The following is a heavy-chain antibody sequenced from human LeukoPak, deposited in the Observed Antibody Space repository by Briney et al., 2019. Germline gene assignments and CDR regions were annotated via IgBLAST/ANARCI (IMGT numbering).Heavy chain of an antibody. J-gene: IGHJ6*03. Sequence: SETLSLTCAVSGASITSYYWSWIRQPPGKGLEWIGYIYYSGSTNYNPSLKSRVTISVDTSKNQFSLELSSVTAADTAVYYCARRGYSYGYGGYYYYYMDVWGKGTTVTVSS. CDR2: IYYSGST. CDR3: ARRGYSYGYGGYYYYYMDV. V-gene: IGHV4-59*08. CDR1: GASITSYY. D-gene: IGHD5-18*01.